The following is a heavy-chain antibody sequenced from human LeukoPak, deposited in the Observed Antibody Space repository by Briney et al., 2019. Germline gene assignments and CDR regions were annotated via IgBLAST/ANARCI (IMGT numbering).Heavy chain of an antibody. CDR3: ARRGGSGRSFDY. D-gene: IGHD3-10*01. CDR2: IYYSGST. CDR1: GASVSSGGYY. Sequence: SETLSLTCTVSGASVSSGGYYWGWLRQPPGKGLEWIGYIYYSGSTNYNPSLKSRVTISVDTSKNQFSLEVSSVTAADTAVYYCARRGGSGRSFDYWGQGTLVTVSS. J-gene: IGHJ4*02. V-gene: IGHV4-61*08.